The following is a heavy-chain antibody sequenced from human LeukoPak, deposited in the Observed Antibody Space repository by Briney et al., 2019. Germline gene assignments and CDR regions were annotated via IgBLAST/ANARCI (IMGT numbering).Heavy chain of an antibody. D-gene: IGHD3-3*01. V-gene: IGHV3-53*01. CDR3: AKDRSYDFWSGPNWFDP. CDR2: IHTGGTT. Sequence: GGSLRLSCVASGFDISYNYVGWVRQAPGKGLEWVSVIHTGGTTHYADSVKGRFTISKDNSNNTVYLQMNSVRVEDTAVYYCAKDRSYDFWSGPNWFDPWGQGTLVTVSS. J-gene: IGHJ5*02. CDR1: GFDISYNY.